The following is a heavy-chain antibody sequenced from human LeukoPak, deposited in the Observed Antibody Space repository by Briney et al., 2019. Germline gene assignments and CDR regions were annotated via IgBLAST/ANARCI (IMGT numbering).Heavy chain of an antibody. V-gene: IGHV1-18*01. CDR1: GYTFTSYG. J-gene: IGHJ4*02. CDR3: ARTPWVGYYFDY. D-gene: IGHD1-26*01. CDR2: ISAYNGNT. Sequence: ASVKVSCKASGYTFTSYGISWVRQGPGQGLEWMGWISAYNGNTNYAQKLQGRVTMTTDTSTSTAYMELRSLRSDDTAVYYCARTPWVGYYFDYWGQGTLVTVSS.